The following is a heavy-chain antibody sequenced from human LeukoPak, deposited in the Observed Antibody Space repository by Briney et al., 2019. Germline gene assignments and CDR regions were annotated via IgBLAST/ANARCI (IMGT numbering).Heavy chain of an antibody. CDR3: ASSAPTYGDYPPNWFDP. CDR1: GYTFTSYA. V-gene: IGHV7-4-1*02. Sequence: ASVKVSCKASGYTFTSYAMNWVRQAPGQGLEWMGWINTNTGNPTYAQGFTGRFVFSLDTSVSTAYLQISSLKAEDTAVYYCASSAPTYGDYPPNWFDPWGQGTLVTVSS. CDR2: INTNTGNP. J-gene: IGHJ5*02. D-gene: IGHD4-17*01.